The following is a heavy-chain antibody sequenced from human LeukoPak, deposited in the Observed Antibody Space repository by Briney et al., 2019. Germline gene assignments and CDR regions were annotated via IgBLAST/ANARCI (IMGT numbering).Heavy chain of an antibody. CDR1: GYTFTSYD. CDR2: MNPNSGAT. CDR3: ASQDYDSSGYYYLVAASDI. J-gene: IGHJ3*02. Sequence: ASVKVSCKASGYTFTSYDFNWLRQATGQGPEWMGWMNPNSGATGYAQKFQGRVTITADESTSTAYMELSSLRSEDTAVYYCASQDYDSSGYYYLVAASDIWGQGTMVTVSS. V-gene: IGHV1-8*01. D-gene: IGHD3-22*01.